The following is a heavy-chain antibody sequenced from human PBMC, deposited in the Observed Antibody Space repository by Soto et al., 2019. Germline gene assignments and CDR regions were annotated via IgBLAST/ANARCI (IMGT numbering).Heavy chain of an antibody. Sequence: SETLSLTCTVSGGSISSGGYYWSWIRQHPGKGLEWIGYIYYSGNTYYNPSLKSRVTISVDTSKNQFSLKLTSVTAADTAVYYCARSEATALDYWGQGTLVTVSS. CDR1: GGSISSGGYY. J-gene: IGHJ4*02. V-gene: IGHV4-31*03. CDR2: IYYSGNT. CDR3: ARSEATALDY.